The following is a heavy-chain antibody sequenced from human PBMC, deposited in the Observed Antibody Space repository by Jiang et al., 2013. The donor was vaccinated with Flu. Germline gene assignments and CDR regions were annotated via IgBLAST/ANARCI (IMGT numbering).Heavy chain of an antibody. V-gene: IGHV4-59*01. CDR2: IYYSGST. D-gene: IGHD1-1*01. J-gene: IGHJ6*02. CDR3: ARSQKTGGKYYYYYGMDV. CDR1: GGSISSYY. Sequence: SGPGLVKPSETLSLTCTVSGGSISSYYWSWIRQPPGKGLEWIGYIYYSGSTNYNPSLKSRVTISVDTSKNQFSLKLSSVTAADTAVYYCARSQKTGGKYYYYYGMDVWGQGTTVTVSS.